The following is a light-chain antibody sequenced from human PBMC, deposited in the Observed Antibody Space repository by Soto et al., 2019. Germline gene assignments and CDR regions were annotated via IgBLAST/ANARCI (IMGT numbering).Light chain of an antibody. CDR3: VAWDDSLSGWM. V-gene: IGLV1-47*01. CDR2: RND. Sequence: QSVLTQPPSASGTPGQRVTISCSGSSSNIGSNYVYWYQQVPGTAPKLLIYRNDQRPSGVPDRFSGSKSGTSASLAISGLRSEDENDYYCVAWDDSLSGWMFGGGTKVTVL. J-gene: IGLJ3*02. CDR1: SSNIGSNY.